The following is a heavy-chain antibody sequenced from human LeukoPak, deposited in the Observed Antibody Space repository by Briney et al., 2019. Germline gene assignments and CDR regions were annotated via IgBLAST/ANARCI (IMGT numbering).Heavy chain of an antibody. Sequence: GGSLRLSCAASGFTFSGSVMHWVRQASGKGLEWVGRVRTKADSYATAYAASVKGRFTIFRDDSKNTAYLQMNSLKPEDTAVYYCTSLSGVVSAIVNDFWGQGTLVTVSS. D-gene: IGHD3-10*01. CDR2: VRTKADSYAT. V-gene: IGHV3-73*01. J-gene: IGHJ4*02. CDR1: GFTFSGSV. CDR3: TSLSGVVSAIVNDF.